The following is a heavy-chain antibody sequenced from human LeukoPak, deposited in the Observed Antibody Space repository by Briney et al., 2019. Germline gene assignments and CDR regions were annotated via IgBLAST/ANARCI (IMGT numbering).Heavy chain of an antibody. J-gene: IGHJ4*02. D-gene: IGHD3-10*01. CDR1: GGSISSYY. CDR2: IYTSGST. V-gene: IGHV4-4*09. CDR3: ARLAWFGELLWDY. Sequence: SETLSLTCTVSGGSISSYYWSWIRQPPGKGLEWIGYIYTSGSTNYNPSLKSRVTISVDTSKNQFSLKLSSVTAADTAVYYCARLAWFGELLWDYWGQGTLVTVSS.